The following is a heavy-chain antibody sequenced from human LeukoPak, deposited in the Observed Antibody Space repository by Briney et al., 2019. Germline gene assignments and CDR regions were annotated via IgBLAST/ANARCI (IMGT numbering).Heavy chain of an antibody. J-gene: IGHJ4*02. CDR2: ISAYNGIT. V-gene: IGHV1-18*01. D-gene: IGHD3-22*01. Sequence: ASVKVSCKASGYTFTIYGISWVRQAPGQGLEWMGCISAYNGITNYARKLQSTVTMTTDTSTSTAELELRSIKSDDTAVYYCSIDHYDSIGYYRGGDYFDYWGQGTLVSVSS. CDR3: SIDHYDSIGYYRGGDYFDY. CDR1: GYTFTIYG.